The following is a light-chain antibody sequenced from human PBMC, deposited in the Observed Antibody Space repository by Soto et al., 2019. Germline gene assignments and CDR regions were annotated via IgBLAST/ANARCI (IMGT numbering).Light chain of an antibody. CDR2: GAL. CDR3: QQYQNSPRT. V-gene: IGKV1-39*01. CDR1: QNVGSY. J-gene: IGKJ1*01. Sequence: IQMTQSPSALSASVGDRVTITCRASQNVGSYLNWYQQKSGKAPTLLIYGALSLHRGVPSRFDGGGSGTEFTLAINGLQPEDFAVYYCQQYQNSPRTFGQGTKVEIK.